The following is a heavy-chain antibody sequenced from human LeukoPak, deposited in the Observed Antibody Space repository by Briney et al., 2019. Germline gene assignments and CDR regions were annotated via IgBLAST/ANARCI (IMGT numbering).Heavy chain of an antibody. CDR1: GGSISSSSYY. Sequence: SETLSLTCTVSGGSISSSSYYWSWIRQPPGKGLEWIGYIYYSGSTNYNPSLKSRVTISVDTSKSQFSLKLDSVTAADTAMYYCARSYSDYDSGPMLWGQGTLVTVSS. V-gene: IGHV4-61*01. CDR3: ARSYSDYDSGPML. CDR2: IYYSGST. J-gene: IGHJ4*02. D-gene: IGHD5-12*01.